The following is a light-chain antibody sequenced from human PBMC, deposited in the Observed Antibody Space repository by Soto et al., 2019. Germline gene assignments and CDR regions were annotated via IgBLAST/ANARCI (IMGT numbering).Light chain of an antibody. CDR2: GNS. J-gene: IGLJ3*02. V-gene: IGLV1-40*01. CDR1: RSNIGAGHD. CDR3: QSCDSSLSAVV. Sequence: QSVLTQPPSVSGAAGQRVTISCTGSRSNIGAGHDVHWYQQLPGAAPKVLIYGNSNRPSGVPDRFSGSKSGTSASLAITGLQAEDEADYYCQSCDSSLSAVVFGGGTKLTVL.